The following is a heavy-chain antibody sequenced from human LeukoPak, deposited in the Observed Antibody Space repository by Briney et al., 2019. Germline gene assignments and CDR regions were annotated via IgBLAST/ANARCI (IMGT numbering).Heavy chain of an antibody. Sequence: PSETLSLTCTVSGGSISSGSYYWSWIRQPAGKGLEWIGRIYTSGSTNYNPSLKSRVTISVDTSKNQFSLKLSSVTAADTAVYYCARGLTFFGVRRTIGYFDYWGQGTLVTVSP. V-gene: IGHV4-61*02. CDR2: IYTSGST. D-gene: IGHD3-3*01. CDR3: ARGLTFFGVRRTIGYFDY. J-gene: IGHJ4*02. CDR1: GGSISSGSYY.